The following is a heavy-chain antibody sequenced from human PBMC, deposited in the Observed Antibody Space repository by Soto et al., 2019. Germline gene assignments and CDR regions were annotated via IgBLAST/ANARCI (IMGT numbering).Heavy chain of an antibody. CDR3: AARGSSTSCPDPSESSCGGYYYYGMDV. CDR1: GGTFSSYA. J-gene: IGHJ6*02. Sequence: SVKVSCKASGGTFSSYAISWVRQAPGQGLEWMGGIIPIFGTANYAQKFQGRVTITADESTSTAYMELSSLRSEDTAVYYCAARGSSTSCPDPSESSCGGYYYYGMDVWGQGTTVTVS. D-gene: IGHD2-2*01. V-gene: IGHV1-69*13. CDR2: IIPIFGTA.